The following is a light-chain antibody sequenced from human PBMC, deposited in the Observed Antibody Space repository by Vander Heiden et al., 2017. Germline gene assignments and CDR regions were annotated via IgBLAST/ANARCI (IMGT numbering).Light chain of an antibody. CDR1: ELGDKY. J-gene: IGLJ2*01. CDR2: QDT. Sequence: SFELAQPPSVSVSPGQTASITCSGYELGDKYACWYQQKPGQSPVLVIYQDTKRPSGIPGRIPGSNSGNTANLTISGTEAMDEADYLCQAWDNNTVIFGGGTKLSVL. CDR3: QAWDNNTVI. V-gene: IGLV3-1*01.